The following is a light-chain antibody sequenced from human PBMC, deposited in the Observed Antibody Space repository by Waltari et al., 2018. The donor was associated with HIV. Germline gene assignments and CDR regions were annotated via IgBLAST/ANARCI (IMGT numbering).Light chain of an antibody. J-gene: IGLJ3*02. CDR3: CSYAGSHWV. CDR2: DIS. Sequence: QSALTQPRSVSGSPGQSVTISCTGTSSDVGGYNYVSWYQQHPGKAPKLMIYDISKRPSGVPDRFSGSKSDNTASLTISGLQAEDEAHYYCCSYAGSHWVFGGGTELTVL. CDR1: SSDVGGYNY. V-gene: IGLV2-11*01.